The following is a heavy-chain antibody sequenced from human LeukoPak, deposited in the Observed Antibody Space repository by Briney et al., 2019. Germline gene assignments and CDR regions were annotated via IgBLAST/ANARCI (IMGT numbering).Heavy chain of an antibody. Sequence: SETLSLTCTVSGGFISSYYWSWIRQPPGKGLEWVGYIYYSGSTNYNPSLKSRVTISVDTSKNQFSLKLSSVTAADTAVYYCARGETYYDYVWGTYYYMDVWGKGTTVTISS. CDR2: IYYSGST. CDR1: GGFISSYY. D-gene: IGHD3-16*01. CDR3: ARGETYYDYVWGTYYYMDV. V-gene: IGHV4-59*01. J-gene: IGHJ6*03.